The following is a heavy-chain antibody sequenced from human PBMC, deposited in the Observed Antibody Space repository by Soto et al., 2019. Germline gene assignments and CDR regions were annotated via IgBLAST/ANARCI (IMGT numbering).Heavy chain of an antibody. V-gene: IGHV4-61*01. D-gene: IGHD5-18*01. CDR2: IYYSGST. CDR3: ARSAMAPLGY. Sequence: QVQLQDSGPGLVKPSETLSLTCTVSGGSVSSGSYYWSWIRQPPGKGLEWIGYIYYSGSTNYNPSLKSRVTISVDTSKNQFSLKLSSVTAADTAVYYCARSAMAPLGYWGQGTLVTVSS. CDR1: GGSVSSGSYY. J-gene: IGHJ4*02.